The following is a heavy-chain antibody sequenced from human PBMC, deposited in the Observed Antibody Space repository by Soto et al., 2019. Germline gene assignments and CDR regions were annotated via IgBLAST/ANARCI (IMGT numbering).Heavy chain of an antibody. J-gene: IGHJ4*02. D-gene: IGHD6-13*01. CDR3: ARDVRVASADYYFDS. CDR1: VFTCKSYP. Sequence: GSLRLSGAASVFTCKSYPLNWVRQAPGKGLEWVAVISYDGKNKYYADSVKGRFTSSRDNSKNTLYLQMDSLRAEDTAVYYCARDVRVASADYYFDSWGQGTPVTVSS. V-gene: IGHV3-30*04. CDR2: ISYDGKNK.